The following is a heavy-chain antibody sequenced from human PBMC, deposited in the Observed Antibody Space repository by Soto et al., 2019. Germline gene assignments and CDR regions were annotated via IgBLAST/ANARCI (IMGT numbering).Heavy chain of an antibody. CDR2: IYYSGST. Sequence: KTSETLSLTCTVSGGSISSSSYYWGWIRQPPGKGLEWIGSIYYSGSTYYNPSLKSRVTISVDTSKNQFSLKLSSVTAADTAVYYCARRGYDFWSGYYVGWFDPWSQGTLVTVSS. D-gene: IGHD3-3*01. V-gene: IGHV4-39*01. CDR1: GGSISSSSYY. J-gene: IGHJ5*02. CDR3: ARRGYDFWSGYYVGWFDP.